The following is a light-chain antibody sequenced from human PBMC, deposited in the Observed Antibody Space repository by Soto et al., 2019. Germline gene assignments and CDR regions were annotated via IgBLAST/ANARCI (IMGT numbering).Light chain of an antibody. V-gene: IGKV3-15*01. J-gene: IGKJ4*01. CDR3: QQYSSYSPLT. CDR2: GAS. Sequence: EIVMTQSPATLSVSPGGRATLSCRASQSISDTLAWYQQKPGQAPRLLIHGASTRATGFPARFSGSGSGTDFTLTIASVQPEDFATYYCQQYSSYSPLTFGGGTKVEIK. CDR1: QSISDT.